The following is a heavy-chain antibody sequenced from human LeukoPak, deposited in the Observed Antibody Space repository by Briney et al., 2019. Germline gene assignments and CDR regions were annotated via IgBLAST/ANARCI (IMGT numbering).Heavy chain of an antibody. Sequence: SETLSLTCAVYGGSFSGYYWSWIRQPPGKGLEWIGNIYYTGTTYSNPSLKSRVTISVDTSKNQFSLKLSSVTAADTAVYYCARLNIDWFDPWGQGTLVTVFS. J-gene: IGHJ5*02. CDR3: ARLNIDWFDP. V-gene: IGHV4-34*01. CDR2: IYYTGTT. D-gene: IGHD2/OR15-2a*01. CDR1: GGSFSGYY.